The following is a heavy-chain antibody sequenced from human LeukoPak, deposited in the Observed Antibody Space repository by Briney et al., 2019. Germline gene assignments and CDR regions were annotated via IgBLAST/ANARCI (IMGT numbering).Heavy chain of an antibody. D-gene: IGHD5-24*01. V-gene: IGHV3-21*01. Sequence: SGGSLRLSCAASGFTFSSYSMNWVRQAPGKGLEWVPSISSSSSYIYYADSVKGRFTISRDNAKNSLYLQMNSLRAEDTAVYYCARERDGYNYYYYYMDVWGKGTTVTISS. CDR3: ARERDGYNYYYYYMDV. J-gene: IGHJ6*03. CDR1: GFTFSSYS. CDR2: ISSSSSYI.